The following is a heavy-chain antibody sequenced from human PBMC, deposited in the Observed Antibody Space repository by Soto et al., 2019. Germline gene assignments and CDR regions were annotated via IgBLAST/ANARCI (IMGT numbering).Heavy chain of an antibody. Sequence: QVQLVESGGAVGQPGGSLRLSCAASGFTFNKYGIHWVRQAPGKGLEWVAMIYYDGSYEYYSDSVKGRVTISRDNSKNTVDLLMNSLTVEDTGVYYCARDSPYGRVGYFDHWGRGALVIVSS. D-gene: IGHD1-26*01. CDR2: IYYDGSYE. J-gene: IGHJ4*02. CDR1: GFTFNKYG. CDR3: ARDSPYGRVGYFDH. V-gene: IGHV3-33*01.